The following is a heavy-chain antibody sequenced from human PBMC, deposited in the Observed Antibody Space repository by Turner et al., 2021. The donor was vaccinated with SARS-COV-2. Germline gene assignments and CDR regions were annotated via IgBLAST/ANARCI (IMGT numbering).Heavy chain of an antibody. CDR2: IYYSGST. V-gene: IGHV4-39*01. J-gene: IGHJ3*02. CDR3: ASPGGNSGWFFAYDI. D-gene: IGHD6-19*01. Sequence: HLPLQRSAHGPATPPKTQSLPGTVEGGSLSSSGYYWGWIRQPPGKGLEWIGSIYYSGSTYYNPSLKSRVTISVDTSKNQFSLKLNSVTAADTAVYYCASPGGNSGWFFAYDIWGQGTMVAVSS. CDR1: GGSLSSSGYY.